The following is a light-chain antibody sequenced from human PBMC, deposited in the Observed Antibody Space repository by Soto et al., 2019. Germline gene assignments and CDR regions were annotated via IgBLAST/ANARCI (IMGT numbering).Light chain of an antibody. CDR2: GAS. V-gene: IGKV3-15*01. Sequence: EIVMTQSPATLSLSPGERATLSCRARQSVSNNLAWYQHKLGQAPRLLIYGASTRATGIPARFSGSGSGTEFTLTISSLQSEDFAVYYCQQYNNWPPVTFGQGTRLEIK. J-gene: IGKJ5*01. CDR1: QSVSNN. CDR3: QQYNNWPPVT.